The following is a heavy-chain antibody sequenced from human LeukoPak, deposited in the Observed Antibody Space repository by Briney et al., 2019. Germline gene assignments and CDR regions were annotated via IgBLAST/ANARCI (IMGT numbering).Heavy chain of an antibody. V-gene: IGHV3-7*04. CDR1: GFTFSSYW. D-gene: IGHD6-19*01. Sequence: GGSLRLSCVVSGFTFSSYWMNWVRQAPGKGLEWVANIKEDGSEKYYVDSVKGRFTISRDSATNSLYLQMNSLRAEDTAVYYCARQSSSGWYPYFDYWGQGTLVTVSS. J-gene: IGHJ4*02. CDR2: IKEDGSEK. CDR3: ARQSSSGWYPYFDY.